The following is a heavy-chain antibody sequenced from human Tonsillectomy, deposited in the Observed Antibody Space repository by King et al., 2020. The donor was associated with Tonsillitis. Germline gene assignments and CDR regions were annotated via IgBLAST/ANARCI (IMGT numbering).Heavy chain of an antibody. V-gene: IGHV4-34*01. CDR1: GGSFSGYY. J-gene: IGHJ3*02. D-gene: IGHD3-3*01. Sequence: VQLQQWGAGLLKPSETLSLTCAVYGGSFSGYYWSWIRQPPGKGLEGSGEINHSGSTNYNPSLQSRVTITEDTSKNQFSLKLSSATAADTAVYYCARFPLECLGGAFDIWGQGTMVAVSS. CDR3: ARFPLECLGGAFDI. CDR2: INHSGST.